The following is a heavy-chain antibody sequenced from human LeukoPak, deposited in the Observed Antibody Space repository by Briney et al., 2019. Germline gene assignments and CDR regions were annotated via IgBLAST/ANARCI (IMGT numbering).Heavy chain of an antibody. CDR1: GFTFSSYA. CDR3: ARLGMNAFDI. Sequence: PGGSLRLSCAASGFTFSSYAMHWVRQAPGKGLEWVVVISYDGSNKYYADSVKGRFTISRDNSKNTLYLQMNSLRAEDTAVYYCARLGMNAFDIWGQGTMVTVSS. V-gene: IGHV3-30-3*01. CDR2: ISYDGSNK. J-gene: IGHJ3*02. D-gene: IGHD3-16*01.